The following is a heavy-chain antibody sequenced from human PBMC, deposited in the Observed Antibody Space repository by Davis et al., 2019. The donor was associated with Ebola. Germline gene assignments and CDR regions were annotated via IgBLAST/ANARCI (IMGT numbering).Heavy chain of an antibody. D-gene: IGHD3-22*01. CDR2: IWYDGSNK. CDR1: GFTFSRYG. V-gene: IGHV3-33*01. Sequence: GESLKISCAASGFTFSRYGMHWVRQAPGKGLEWVAVIWYDGSNKYYADSVKGRFTISRDNSKNTLYLQMNSLRAEDTAVYYCARESRVRGYDSRFVFDYWGQGTLVTVSS. CDR3: ARESRVRGYDSRFVFDY. J-gene: IGHJ4*02.